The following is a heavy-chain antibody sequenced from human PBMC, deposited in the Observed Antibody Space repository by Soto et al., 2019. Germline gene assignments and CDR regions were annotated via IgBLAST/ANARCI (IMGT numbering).Heavy chain of an antibody. D-gene: IGHD3-10*01. CDR3: ARDRSKRLAHGSGSYGHYYYYGMDV. V-gene: IGHV4-34*01. CDR1: GGSFSGYY. CDR2: INHSGST. Sequence: PSETLSLTCAVYGGSFSGYYWSWIRQPPGKGLEWIGEINHSGSTNYNPSLKSRVTISVDTSKNQFSLKLSSVTAADTAVYYCARDRSKRLAHGSGSYGHYYYYGMDVWGQGTTVTVSS. J-gene: IGHJ6*02.